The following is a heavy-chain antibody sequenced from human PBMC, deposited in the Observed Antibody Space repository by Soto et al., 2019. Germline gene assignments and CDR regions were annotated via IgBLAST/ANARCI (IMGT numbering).Heavy chain of an antibody. Sequence: QVQLVQSGAEVKKPGASVKVSCKASGYSFTSYDINWVRQATGQGLEWMGWMNPNSGNTGYAQKFQGRVTMTRNTSISTAYMERSSLRSEDTAVHYCARVSMGSSAEDFQHWGQGTLVTVSS. J-gene: IGHJ1*01. V-gene: IGHV1-8*01. D-gene: IGHD6-6*01. CDR1: GYSFTSYD. CDR3: ARVSMGSSAEDFQH. CDR2: MNPNSGNT.